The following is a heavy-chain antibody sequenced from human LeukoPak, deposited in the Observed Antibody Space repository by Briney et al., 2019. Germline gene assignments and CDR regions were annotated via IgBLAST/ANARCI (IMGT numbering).Heavy chain of an antibody. J-gene: IGHJ4*02. V-gene: IGHV4-61*02. Sequence: SETLSLTCTVSAVSITSGTYYWTWIRQPAGKGLEWIGRIYSTGRVNYNPSLKSRVTMLLDTSKNHISLKLTSVTAADTAIYFCARASETAMVTLWGQGTLVTVSS. CDR2: IYSTGRV. CDR3: ARASETAMVTL. CDR1: AVSITSGTYY. D-gene: IGHD5-18*01.